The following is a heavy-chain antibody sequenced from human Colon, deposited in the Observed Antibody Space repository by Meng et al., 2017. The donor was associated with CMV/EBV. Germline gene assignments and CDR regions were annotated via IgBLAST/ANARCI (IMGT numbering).Heavy chain of an antibody. V-gene: IGHV1-69*10. CDR1: GFTFTSYG. Sequence: SVKVSCKASGFTFTSYGFHWVRQAPGQGLEWMGWILPVLDTSNYAQRFQGRVTITADKSTSTAYMELTGLTSDDTAVYYCARARGGANHFYYGLDVWGHGTTVTVSS. J-gene: IGHJ6*02. CDR2: ILPVLDTS. D-gene: IGHD4/OR15-4a*01. CDR3: ARARGGANHFYYGLDV.